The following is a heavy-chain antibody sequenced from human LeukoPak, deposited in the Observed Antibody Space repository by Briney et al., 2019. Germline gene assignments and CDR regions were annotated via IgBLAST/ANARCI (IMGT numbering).Heavy chain of an antibody. CDR1: GGSISCYY. CDR2: IYYRGST. Sequence: SEALSPTFIVSGGSISCYYWSWIRPPPGKGRDGIGYIYYRGSTNYKPSRKSRVTIYVDTCKNQLSLKLSSVPAADTAVYYCARGLLSYYYDSSGYYFDYWGQGTLVTVPS. J-gene: IGHJ4*02. D-gene: IGHD3-22*01. CDR3: ARGLLSYYYDSSGYYFDY. V-gene: IGHV4-59*01.